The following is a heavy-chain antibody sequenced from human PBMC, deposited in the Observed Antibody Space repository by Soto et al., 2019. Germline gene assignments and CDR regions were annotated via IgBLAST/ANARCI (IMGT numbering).Heavy chain of an antibody. J-gene: IGHJ4*02. CDR2: IRCSGGAT. V-gene: IGHV3-23*01. CDR3: AVWHGVGRSRGFWSGPFDY. D-gene: IGHD3-3*01. Sequence: AGTLSLTCTASGITISIYVMNWVRQAPGKGPEWVSGIRCSGGATDYADSVQGRFTISRDDSKNTLYLQMNSLRAEDTAVYHWAVWHGVGRSRGFWSGPFDYWGPGTLVTVSS. CDR1: GITISIYV.